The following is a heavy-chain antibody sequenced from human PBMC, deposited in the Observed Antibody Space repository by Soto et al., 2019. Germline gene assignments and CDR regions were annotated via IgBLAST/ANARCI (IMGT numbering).Heavy chain of an antibody. D-gene: IGHD3-10*01. CDR3: ARQYYYGSGRQIDY. V-gene: IGHV4-39*01. J-gene: IGHJ4*02. CDR2: IFSSGGT. Sequence: QLQLRESGPGLVNPSETLSLTCTVSGGSISSSSLQWGWIRQPPGRGLDWVGSIFSSGGTYYNPSLKGRVNISVNTSQDPFSLKLSSVTAADTAVYYCARQYYYGSGRQIDYWGQGTLVTVSS. CDR1: GGSISSSSLQ.